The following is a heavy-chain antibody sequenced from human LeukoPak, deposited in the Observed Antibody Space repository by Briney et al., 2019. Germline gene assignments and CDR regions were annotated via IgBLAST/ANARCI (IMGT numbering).Heavy chain of an antibody. Sequence: ASVKVSCKASGYTFTGYYLHWVRPAPGQGLEWMGWINPNSGGTNYAQKFQGRVTMTRDTSISTAYMELSRLRSDDTAVYYCARVQDYGDYPDYWGQGTLVTVSS. CDR3: ARVQDYGDYPDY. D-gene: IGHD4-17*01. V-gene: IGHV1-2*02. CDR2: INPNSGGT. CDR1: GYTFTGYY. J-gene: IGHJ4*02.